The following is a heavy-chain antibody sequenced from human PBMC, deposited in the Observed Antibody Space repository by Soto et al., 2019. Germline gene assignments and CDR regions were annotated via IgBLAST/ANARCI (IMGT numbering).Heavy chain of an antibody. J-gene: IGHJ6*02. CDR1: GGTFSSYA. CDR2: IIPIFGTA. CDR3: ARGVGIFGVADYYYGMDV. Sequence: QVQLVQSGAAVKKPGSSVKVSCKASGGTFSSYAISWVRQAPGQGLEWMGGIIPIFGTANYAQKFQGRVTITADESTSTAYMELSSLRSEDTAVYYCARGVGIFGVADYYYGMDVWGQGTTVTVSS. V-gene: IGHV1-69*01. D-gene: IGHD3-3*01.